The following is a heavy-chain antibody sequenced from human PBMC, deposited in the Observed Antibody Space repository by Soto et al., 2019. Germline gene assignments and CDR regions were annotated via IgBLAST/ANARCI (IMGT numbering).Heavy chain of an antibody. CDR1: GYSISSGYY. D-gene: IGHD6-19*01. CDR2: IYHSGST. CDR3: ARDRQWLALDY. J-gene: IGHJ4*02. Sequence: PSETLSLTCAVSGYSISSGYYWGWIRQPPGKGLEWIGSIYHSGSTYYNPSLKSRVTISVDTSNNQFSLKLSSVTAADTAVYSCARDRQWLALDYWGQGTLVTVSS. V-gene: IGHV4-38-2*02.